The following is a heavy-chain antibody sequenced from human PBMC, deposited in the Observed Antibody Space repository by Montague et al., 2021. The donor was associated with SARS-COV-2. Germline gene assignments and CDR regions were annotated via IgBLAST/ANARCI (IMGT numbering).Heavy chain of an antibody. J-gene: IGHJ4*02. Sequence: TLSLTCTVSGGSISSPGYYWGWLRQPAGKGLEWIGRIYNSGTTNYTPSLKSRVTVSVDTSKNQFSLKLTSVTAADTAVYYCARFTAGTSSLDFWGQGTLVTVSS. CDR2: IYNSGTT. CDR3: ARFTAGTSSLDF. CDR1: GGSISSPGYY. D-gene: IGHD3-10*01. V-gene: IGHV4-61*02.